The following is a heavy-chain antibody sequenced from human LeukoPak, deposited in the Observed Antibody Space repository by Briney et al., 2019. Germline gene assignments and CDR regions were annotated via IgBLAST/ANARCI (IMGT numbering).Heavy chain of an antibody. CDR1: GFTFSSYG. Sequence: GSLRLSCAASGFTFSSYGMHWVRQAPGKGLEWVAVIWYDGSNKYYADSVKGRFTISRDNSKNTLYLQMNSLRAEDTAVYYCARDGAAAGKLYYYYYGMDVWGQGTTVTVSS. J-gene: IGHJ6*02. D-gene: IGHD6-13*01. CDR3: ARDGAAAGKLYYYYYGMDV. CDR2: IWYDGSNK. V-gene: IGHV3-33*01.